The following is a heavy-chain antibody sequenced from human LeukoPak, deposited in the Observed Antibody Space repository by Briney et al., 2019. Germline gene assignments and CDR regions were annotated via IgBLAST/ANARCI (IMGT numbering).Heavy chain of an antibody. D-gene: IGHD3-10*01. CDR2: IIPIFGTA. Sequence: VKVSCKASGGTFSSYAISWVRKAPGQGLEWMGGIIPIFGTANYAQKFQGRVTITADESTSTAYMELSSLRSEDTAVYYCARGGRVPNVSNFDYWGQGTLVTVSS. CDR1: GGTFSSYA. CDR3: ARGGRVPNVSNFDY. V-gene: IGHV1-69*13. J-gene: IGHJ4*02.